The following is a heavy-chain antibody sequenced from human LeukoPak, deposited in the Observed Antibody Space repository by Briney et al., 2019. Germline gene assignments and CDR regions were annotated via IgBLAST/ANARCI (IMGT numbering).Heavy chain of an antibody. J-gene: IGHJ5*02. CDR2: ISGYNDNR. Sequence: ASLKVSCKASGYTFTSYDISWVRQAPGQGLEWMGWISGYNDNRNYAQKLQGRVTMTTDRSTTTAYMELRSLRSDDTAVYYCARDRGGFDPWGQGTLVTVSS. D-gene: IGHD3-10*01. V-gene: IGHV1-18*01. CDR1: GYTFTSYD. CDR3: ARDRGGFDP.